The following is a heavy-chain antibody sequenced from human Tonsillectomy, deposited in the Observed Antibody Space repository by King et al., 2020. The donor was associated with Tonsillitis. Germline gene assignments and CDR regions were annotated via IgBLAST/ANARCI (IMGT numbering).Heavy chain of an antibody. J-gene: IGHJ1*01. V-gene: IGHV3-48*02. CDR1: GFTFSSYS. Sequence: QLVQSGGGLVQPGGSLRLSCAASGFTFSSYSMNWVRQAPGKGLEWVSYISSSSSTIYYADSVKGRFTISRDNAKNSLYLQMNSLRDEDTAVYYCARDPQYCSGGSCYPEYFQHWGQGTLVTVSS. D-gene: IGHD2-15*01. CDR3: ARDPQYCSGGSCYPEYFQH. CDR2: ISSSSSTI.